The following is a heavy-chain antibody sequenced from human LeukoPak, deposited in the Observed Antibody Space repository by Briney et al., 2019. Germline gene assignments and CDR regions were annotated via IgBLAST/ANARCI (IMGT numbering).Heavy chain of an antibody. V-gene: IGHV3-74*01. J-gene: IGHJ4*02. CDR3: AKDLRLSVGTSPFDY. CDR2: INSDAIT. D-gene: IGHD4-23*01. CDR1: GFTLSNYW. Sequence: GGSLRLSCAASGFTLSNYWMHWVRQAPGKGLVWVSRINSDAITTYADSVKGRFTISRDNSKNTLYLQMNSLRADDTALYYCAKDLRLSVGTSPFDYWGQGTLVTVSS.